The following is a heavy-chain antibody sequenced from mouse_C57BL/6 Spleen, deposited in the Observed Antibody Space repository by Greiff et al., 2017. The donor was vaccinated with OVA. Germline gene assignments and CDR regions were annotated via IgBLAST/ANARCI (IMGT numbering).Heavy chain of an antibody. Sequence: QVQLQQSGPGLVQPSQSLSITCTVSGFSLTSYGVHWVRQSPGKGLEWLGVIWSGGSTDYNAAFISRLSISKDNSKSQVFFKMNSLQADDTAIYYCASHGSSYDYAMDYWGQGTSVTVSS. CDR1: GFSLTSYG. CDR3: ASHGSSYDYAMDY. J-gene: IGHJ4*01. V-gene: IGHV2-2*01. D-gene: IGHD1-1*01. CDR2: IWSGGST.